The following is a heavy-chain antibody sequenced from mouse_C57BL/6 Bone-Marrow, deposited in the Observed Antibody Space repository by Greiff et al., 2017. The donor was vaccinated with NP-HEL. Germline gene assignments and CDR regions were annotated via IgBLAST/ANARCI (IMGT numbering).Heavy chain of an antibody. V-gene: IGHV1-19*01. D-gene: IGHD2-3*01. CDR2: INPYNGGT. Sequence: EVKLQESGPVLVKPGASVKMSCKASGYTFTDYYMNWVKQSHGKSLEWIGVINPYNGGTSYNQKFKGKATLTVDKSSSTAYMELNSLTSEDSAVYYCARGGWPNYYAMDYWGQGTSVTVSS. CDR3: ARGGWPNYYAMDY. CDR1: GYTFTDYY. J-gene: IGHJ4*01.